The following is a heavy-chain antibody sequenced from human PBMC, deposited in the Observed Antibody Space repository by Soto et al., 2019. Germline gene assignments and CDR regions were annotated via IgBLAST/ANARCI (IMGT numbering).Heavy chain of an antibody. J-gene: IGHJ4*02. CDR3: AKALYGDYQYFDY. CDR2: ISGSGGST. CDR1: GFTFSSYA. V-gene: IGHV3-23*01. D-gene: IGHD4-17*01. Sequence: EVQLLESGGGLVQPGGSLRLSCAASGFTFSSYAMSWVRQAPGKGLEWVSAISGSGGSTYYADSVKGRFTISRDNSKNTLYLQINSLRAEDTAVYYCAKALYGDYQYFDYWGQGTLVTVSS.